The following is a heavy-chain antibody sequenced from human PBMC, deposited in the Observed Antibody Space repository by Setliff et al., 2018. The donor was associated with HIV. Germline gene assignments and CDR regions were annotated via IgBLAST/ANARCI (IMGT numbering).Heavy chain of an antibody. D-gene: IGHD1-26*01. CDR3: ARDRVVGATLDPLDL. CDR1: GFRFRSYW. CDR2: VKQDGTET. J-gene: IGHJ3*01. Sequence: PGGSLRLSCAASGFRFRSYWMSWVRQAPGKGLESVANVKQDGTETLYVDSVKGRFTISRDNAKNSLYLQMNSLRAEDTAVYYCARDRVVGATLDPLDLWGQGTMVTVSS. V-gene: IGHV3-7*01.